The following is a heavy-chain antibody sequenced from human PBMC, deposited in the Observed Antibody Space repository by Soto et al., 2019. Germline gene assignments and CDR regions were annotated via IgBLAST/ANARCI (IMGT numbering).Heavy chain of an antibody. CDR2: ISGSGGST. CDR3: AKGRSTVTTRGQYYHPLDV. V-gene: IGHV3-23*01. CDR1: GFTFSNGA. J-gene: IGHJ6*02. D-gene: IGHD4-4*01. Sequence: GGSLRLSCAASGFTFSNGAMSRVRQAPGKGLEWVSGISGSGGSTYNADSVKGRFTISRDNSKNTLYRQMTSLRAEDTAVNYCAKGRSTVTTRGQYYHPLDVWGQGTTVTVSS.